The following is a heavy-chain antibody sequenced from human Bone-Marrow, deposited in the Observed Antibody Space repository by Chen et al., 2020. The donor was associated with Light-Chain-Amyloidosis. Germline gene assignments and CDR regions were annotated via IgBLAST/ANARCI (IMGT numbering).Heavy chain of an antibody. CDR3: TRDAITSGGVVVPDS. CDR2: IYTTGST. V-gene: IGHV4-61*02. CDR1: DGSITSGVYY. D-gene: IGHD3-16*02. J-gene: IGHJ4*02. Sequence: QLQLQESGPRLVKPSQTLTLTCTVSDGSITSGVYYWNWIRQPAGKGLEWIGHIYTTGSTKYNPSLRSRLTISIDTSKSQFSLRLASVTAADTAIYYCTRDAITSGGVVVPDSWGQGTLVTVSS.